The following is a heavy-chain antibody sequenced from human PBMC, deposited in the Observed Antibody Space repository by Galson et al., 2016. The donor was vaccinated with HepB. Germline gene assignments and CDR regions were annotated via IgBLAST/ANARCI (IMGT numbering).Heavy chain of an antibody. D-gene: IGHD3-22*01. V-gene: IGHV1-18*01. CDR2: INPYTGDT. CDR1: GYTFTNYG. CDR3: ARDLSSGYPTFDS. Sequence: SVKVSCKASGYTFTNYGINWVRQAPGQGLEWMGWINPYTGDTKYAEKLRGRVTMTTDTSTNTAYMELRSLTSDATAVYYCARDLSSGYPTFDSWGQGALVTVSS. J-gene: IGHJ4*01.